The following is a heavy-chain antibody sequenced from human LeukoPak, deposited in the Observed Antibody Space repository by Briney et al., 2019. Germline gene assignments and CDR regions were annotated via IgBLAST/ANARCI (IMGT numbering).Heavy chain of an antibody. CDR1: GFTFSSYG. D-gene: IGHD2-21*01. V-gene: IGHV3-30*02. Sequence: GGSLRLSCAASGFTFSSYGMHWVRQAPGKGLEWVAFIRYDGSNKYYADSVKGRFTISRDNSKNTLYLQMNSLRAEDTAVYYCANGHSHPESDCDRRWGQGTLVTVSS. CDR2: IRYDGSNK. CDR3: ANGHSHPESDCDRR. J-gene: IGHJ4*02.